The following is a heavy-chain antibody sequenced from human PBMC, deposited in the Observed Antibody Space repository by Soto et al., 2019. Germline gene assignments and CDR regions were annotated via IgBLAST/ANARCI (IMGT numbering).Heavy chain of an antibody. CDR3: ANSHFYFCGGCCSSPSKGYFDY. D-gene: IGHD2-15*01. CDR2: INHSGST. V-gene: IGHV4-34*01. Sequence: SETLSLTCAVYGGSFSGYYWSWIRQPPGKGLEWIGEINHSGSTNYNPSLKSRVTISVDTSKNQFSLKLSSVTAADTAVYYCANSHFYFCGGCCSSPSKGYFDYWGQGTLVTVSS. J-gene: IGHJ4*02. CDR1: GGSFSGYY.